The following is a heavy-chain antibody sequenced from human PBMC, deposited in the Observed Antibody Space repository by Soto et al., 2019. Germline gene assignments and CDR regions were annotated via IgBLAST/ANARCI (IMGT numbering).Heavy chain of an antibody. Sequence: ASVKVSCKASGGTFSSYAISWVRQAPGQGLEWMGGIIPIFGTANYAQKFQGRVTITADESTSTAYMELSSLRSEGTAVYYCARDRALAYSSSWTSFDYWGQGTLVTVSS. CDR1: GGTFSSYA. D-gene: IGHD6-13*01. CDR2: IIPIFGTA. CDR3: ARDRALAYSSSWTSFDY. V-gene: IGHV1-69*13. J-gene: IGHJ4*02.